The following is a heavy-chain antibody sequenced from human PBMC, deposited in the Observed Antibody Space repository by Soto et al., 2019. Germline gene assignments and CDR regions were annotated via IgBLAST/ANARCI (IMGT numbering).Heavy chain of an antibody. CDR1: GYSFAGYW. Sequence: PGESLKISCNGSGYSFAGYWITWVRQKPGKGLEWMGRIDPSDSQTYYSPSFRGHVTISVTKSISTAYLQWSSLKASDTATYYCASPSIAAQYYYGMDVWGQGTTVTVSS. D-gene: IGHD6-13*01. V-gene: IGHV5-10-1*01. CDR3: ASPSIAAQYYYGMDV. J-gene: IGHJ6*02. CDR2: IDPSDSQT.